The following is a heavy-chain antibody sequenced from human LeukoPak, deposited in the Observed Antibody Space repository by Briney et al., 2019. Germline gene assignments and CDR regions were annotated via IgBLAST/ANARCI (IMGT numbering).Heavy chain of an antibody. CDR3: ATANWVSNADAVW. D-gene: IGHD1-1*01. Sequence: GGSLRLSCAASGFSFSNYAMSWVRQAPARGPEWVSSIRGAGETFYADSVKGRFTLSRDDSRNTVYLQLNNLRVEDTAIYYCATANWVSNADAVWWGQGTQVTVSS. CDR2: IRGAGET. V-gene: IGHV3-23*01. CDR1: GFSFSNYA. J-gene: IGHJ4*02.